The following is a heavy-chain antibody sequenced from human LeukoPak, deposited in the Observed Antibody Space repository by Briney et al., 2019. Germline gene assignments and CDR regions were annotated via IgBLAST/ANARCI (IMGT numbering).Heavy chain of an antibody. V-gene: IGHV4-59*12. CDR1: GGSIRGYY. D-gene: IGHD3-10*01. J-gene: IGHJ4*02. CDR3: ARDRERGMVRGILDY. Sequence: KPSETLSLTCAVYGGSIRGYYWSWIRHSPGKGLEWIGYIYYSVSTNYNPSLKSRVTISKDSSKNQFALKLKAVTAADTAVYYCARDRERGMVRGILDYWGQGTLVTVSS. CDR2: IYYSVST.